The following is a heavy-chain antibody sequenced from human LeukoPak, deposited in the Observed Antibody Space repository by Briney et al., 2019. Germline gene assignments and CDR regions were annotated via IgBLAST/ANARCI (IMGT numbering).Heavy chain of an antibody. D-gene: IGHD2-15*01. CDR2: INPNSGGT. CDR1: GYTFTGYY. J-gene: IGHJ4*02. Sequence: ASVKVSCKASGYTFTGYYMHWVRQAPGQGLEWMGWINPNSGGTNYAQKFQGRVTMTRDTSTSTVYMELSSLRSEDTAVYFCARELRGVVVATPAYWGQGTLVTVSS. V-gene: IGHV1-2*02. CDR3: ARELRGVVVATPAY.